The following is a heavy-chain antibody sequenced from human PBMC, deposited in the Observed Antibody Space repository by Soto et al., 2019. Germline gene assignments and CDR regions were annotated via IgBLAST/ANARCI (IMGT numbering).Heavy chain of an antibody. Sequence: KGLEWIGYIYYSGSTNYNPSLKSRVTISVDTSKNQFSLKLSSVTAADTAVYYCAFYSFQSKDGIRYV. V-gene: IGHV4-59*08. D-gene: IGHD3-3*01. J-gene: IGHJ3*01. CDR2: IYYSGST. CDR3: AFYSFQSKDGIRYV.